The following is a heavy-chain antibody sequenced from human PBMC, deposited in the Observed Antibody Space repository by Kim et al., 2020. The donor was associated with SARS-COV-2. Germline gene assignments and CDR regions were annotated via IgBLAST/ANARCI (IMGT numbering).Heavy chain of an antibody. CDR2: ISSSSSYT. D-gene: IGHD5-12*01. V-gene: IGHV3-11*03. Sequence: GGSLRLSCAASGFTFSDYYMSWIRQAPGKGLEWVSYISSSSSYTNYADSVKGRFTISRDNAKNSLYLQMNSLRAEDTAVYYCARSLGYSGYDSWFDPWGQGTLVTVSS. CDR3: ARSLGYSGYDSWFDP. J-gene: IGHJ5*02. CDR1: GFTFSDYY.